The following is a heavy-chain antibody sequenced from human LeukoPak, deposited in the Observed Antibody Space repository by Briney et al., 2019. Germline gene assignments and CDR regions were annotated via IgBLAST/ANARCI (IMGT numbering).Heavy chain of an antibody. CDR3: TMEQYFEWTQDCSWFDP. J-gene: IGHJ5*02. D-gene: IGHD3-9*01. Sequence: GGSLRLSCAASGFTFSNVWMSWVRQAPGKGREWVGRIKRIIDGGTTAYAAPGKGRFTISRDDSKSTLYPQMNSLKTEDTAVYYCTMEQYFEWTQDCSWFDPWGQGNLVTVSS. V-gene: IGHV3-15*01. CDR2: IKRIIDGGTT. CDR1: GFTFSNVW.